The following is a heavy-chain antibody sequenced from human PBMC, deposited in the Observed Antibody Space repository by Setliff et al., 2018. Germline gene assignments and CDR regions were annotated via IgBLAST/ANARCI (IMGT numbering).Heavy chain of an antibody. CDR2: INHRGST. CDR3: AKEYVVISFVRNSHQHYGMDV. D-gene: IGHD2-21*01. Sequence: SETLSLTCAVYGDSFSDYYWSWIRQPPGKGLEWIEEINHRGSTNYSPSLKSRVSISADTSKNVLSLRLTSVTAADTAVYYCAKEYVVISFVRNSHQHYGMDVWGQGTAVTVSS. V-gene: IGHV4-34*01. CDR1: GDSFSDYY. J-gene: IGHJ6*02.